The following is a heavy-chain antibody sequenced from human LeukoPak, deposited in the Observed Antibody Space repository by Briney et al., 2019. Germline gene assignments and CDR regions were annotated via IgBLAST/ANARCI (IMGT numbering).Heavy chain of an antibody. Sequence: ASVKVSCKASGYTFTGYYMHWVRPAPGQGLEWMGWINPNSGGTNYAQKFQGRVTMTRDTSISTAYMELSRLRSDDTAVYYCARDSSSSSEFVYYYYYYYMDVWGKGTTVTVSS. CDR1: GYTFTGYY. CDR2: INPNSGGT. J-gene: IGHJ6*03. V-gene: IGHV1-2*02. CDR3: ARDSSSSSEFVYYYYYYYMDV. D-gene: IGHD6-6*01.